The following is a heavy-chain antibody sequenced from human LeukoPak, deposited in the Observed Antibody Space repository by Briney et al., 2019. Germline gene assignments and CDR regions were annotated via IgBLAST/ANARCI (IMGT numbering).Heavy chain of an antibody. V-gene: IGHV3-23*01. D-gene: IGHD3-3*01. Sequence: GGSLRLSCVASGFXFSSYAISWVRQAPGKGLEWLSSISGSDGRTYYADSVKGRFTISRDNSKNTLYLQVNSLRAEDTAVYSCAKSRVEGSFYYFDCWGQGTLVTVSS. CDR2: ISGSDGRT. CDR3: AKSRVEGSFYYFDC. CDR1: GFXFSSYA. J-gene: IGHJ4*02.